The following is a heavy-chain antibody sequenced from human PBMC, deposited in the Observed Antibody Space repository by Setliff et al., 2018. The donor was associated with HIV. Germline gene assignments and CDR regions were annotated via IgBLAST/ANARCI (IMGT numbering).Heavy chain of an antibody. CDR2: IAPSGGTT. Sequence: ASVKVSCKASGGTFTSYYVHWVRQAPGQGFEWMGNIAPSGGTTNYAQNFQGRVTMTRDTSTTTVYMELSSLTSEDTAIYYRARVNGRVSDAWDVWGQGTMVTVSS. J-gene: IGHJ3*01. CDR3: ARVNGRVSDAWDV. V-gene: IGHV1-46*01. D-gene: IGHD6-13*01. CDR1: GGTFTSYY.